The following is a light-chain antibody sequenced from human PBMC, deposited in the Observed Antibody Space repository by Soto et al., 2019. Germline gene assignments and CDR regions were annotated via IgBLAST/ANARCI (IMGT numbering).Light chain of an antibody. CDR3: HEYSDWPTWT. CDR2: GAS. CDR1: QSVSSN. J-gene: IGKJ1*01. V-gene: IGKV3D-15*01. Sequence: EIVMTQSPATLSVSPGERATLSCRTSQSVSSNLAWYQQKPGQAPRLLIYGASTRATGIPARFSGSGSGTEFTLTISSLQSEDLAIYYCHEYSDWPTWTFGQGTKVDIK.